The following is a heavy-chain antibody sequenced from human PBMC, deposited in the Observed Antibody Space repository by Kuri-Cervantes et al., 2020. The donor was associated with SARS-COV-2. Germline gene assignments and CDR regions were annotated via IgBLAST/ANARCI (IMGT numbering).Heavy chain of an antibody. CDR1: GGSFSGYY. Sequence: ESLKISCAVYGGSFSGYYWSWIRQPPGKGLEWIGSIYYSGSTYYNPSLKSRVTISVDTSKNQFSLKLSSVTAADTAVYYCASGYITGTTVAYDLWGQGTLVTVSS. CDR2: IYYSGST. V-gene: IGHV4-34*01. J-gene: IGHJ5*02. CDR3: ASGYITGTTVAYDL. D-gene: IGHD1-7*01.